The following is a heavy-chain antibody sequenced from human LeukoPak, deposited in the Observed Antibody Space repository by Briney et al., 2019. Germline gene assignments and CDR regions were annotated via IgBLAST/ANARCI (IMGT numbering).Heavy chain of an antibody. Sequence: GGSLRLSCAASGFTFSSYSMNWVRQAPGKGLEWVSSISSSSSYIYYADSVKGRFTISRDNAKNSLYLQMNSLRAEDTAVYYCARDLSGYGVFNDAFDIWGQGTMVTVSS. CDR1: GFTFSSYS. J-gene: IGHJ3*02. CDR3: ARDLSGYGVFNDAFDI. CDR2: ISSSSSYI. D-gene: IGHD6-25*01. V-gene: IGHV3-21*01.